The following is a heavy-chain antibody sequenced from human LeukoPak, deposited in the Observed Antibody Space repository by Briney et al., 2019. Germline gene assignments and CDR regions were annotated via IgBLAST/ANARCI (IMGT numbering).Heavy chain of an antibody. J-gene: IGHJ4*02. CDR2: ISSSGSTI. Sequence: GGSLRLSCAASGFTFSDYYMSWIRQAPGKGLEWVSYISSSGSTIYYADSVKGRFTISRDNAKNSLYLQMNSLRAEDTAVYYCARDPPYYDSSGYYYDYWGQGTLVTVSS. CDR3: ARDPPYYDSSGYYYDY. V-gene: IGHV3-11*04. CDR1: GFTFSDYY. D-gene: IGHD3-22*01.